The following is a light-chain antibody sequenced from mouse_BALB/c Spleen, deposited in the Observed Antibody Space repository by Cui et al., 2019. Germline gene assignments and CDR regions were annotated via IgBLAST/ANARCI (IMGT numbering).Light chain of an antibody. Sequence: QIVLTQSPAILSASPGEKVTMTCSASSSVSYMYRYQQKPGSSPKPWIYGTSNLASGVPARFSGSGSGTSYSLTISSMEAEDAATYYCQQYHSYPPGTFGGGTKLEIK. J-gene: IGKJ1*01. CDR3: QQYHSYPPGT. CDR1: SSVSY. V-gene: IGKV4-61*01. CDR2: GTS.